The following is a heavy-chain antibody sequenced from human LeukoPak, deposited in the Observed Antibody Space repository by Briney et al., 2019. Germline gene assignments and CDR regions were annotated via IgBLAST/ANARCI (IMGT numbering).Heavy chain of an antibody. V-gene: IGHV3-69-1*02. CDR3: ARDIEHHTWDD. CDR1: GPAFFTHN. J-gene: IGHJ4*02. D-gene: IGHD1/OR15-1a*01. CDR2: ISRRGVI. Sequence: GGSLRLCYAASGPAFFTHNFHCFRQAPGKGLEWVAFISRRGVIHYADSVKGRFTISRDNAQDSLFLQMNSLRVEDTALYYCARDIEHHTWDDWAQVTLVIVSS.